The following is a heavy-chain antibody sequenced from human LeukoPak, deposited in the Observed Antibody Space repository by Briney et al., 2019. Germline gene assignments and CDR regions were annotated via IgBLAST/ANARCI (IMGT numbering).Heavy chain of an antibody. CDR1: GFTFSSYV. D-gene: IGHD5-24*01. J-gene: IGHJ4*02. CDR3: ARHRTGWLLLYYFDY. CDR2: FSGSGGGT. Sequence: GGSLRLSCAASGFTFSSYVMSWVRQAPGQGLEWVSAFSGSGGGTYYADSVKGRFTISRDNSKNTLYLQMNSLRAEDTAVYYCARHRTGWLLLYYFDYWGQGTLVTVSS. V-gene: IGHV3-23*01.